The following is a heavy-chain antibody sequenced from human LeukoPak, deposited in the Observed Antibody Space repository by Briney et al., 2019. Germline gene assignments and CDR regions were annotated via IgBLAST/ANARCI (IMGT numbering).Heavy chain of an antibody. J-gene: IGHJ4*02. CDR3: ARGRPHGNDY. CDR1: GFTFSNFA. Sequence: GGSLRLSCAASGFTFSNFAMHWVRQAPGKGLEWVAVISYDGDNEYYADSVKGRFSISRDNAKNTLYLQMNSLRVEDTAVYYCARGRPHGNDYWGQGTLVTVSS. V-gene: IGHV3-30-3*01. D-gene: IGHD4-23*01. CDR2: ISYDGDNE.